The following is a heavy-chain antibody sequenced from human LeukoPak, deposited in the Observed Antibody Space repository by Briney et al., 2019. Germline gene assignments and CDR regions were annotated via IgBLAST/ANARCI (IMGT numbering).Heavy chain of an antibody. CDR3: AREKGRYWFDP. Sequence: SETLSLTCAVSGYSISSGYYWGWIRQPPGKGLEWIGSIYHRGGAYYNSSLKSRVTISVDTSKNQFSLNLSSVTAADMAVYYCAREKGRYWFDPWGQGTLVTVSS. CDR2: IYHRGGA. J-gene: IGHJ5*02. D-gene: IGHD3-10*01. CDR1: GYSISSGYY. V-gene: IGHV4-38-2*02.